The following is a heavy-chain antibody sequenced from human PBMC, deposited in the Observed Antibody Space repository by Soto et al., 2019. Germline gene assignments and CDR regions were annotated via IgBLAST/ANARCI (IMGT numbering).Heavy chain of an antibody. CDR3: ARHLGVATSWFDP. CDR2: IYYSGST. Sequence: NPSETLSLTCTVSGGSISSSSYYWGWIRQPPGKGLEWIGSIYYSGSTYYNPSLKSRVTISVDTSKNQFSLKLSSVTAADTAVYYCARHLGVATSWFDPWGQGTLVTVSS. V-gene: IGHV4-39*01. J-gene: IGHJ5*02. CDR1: GGSISSSSYY. D-gene: IGHD5-12*01.